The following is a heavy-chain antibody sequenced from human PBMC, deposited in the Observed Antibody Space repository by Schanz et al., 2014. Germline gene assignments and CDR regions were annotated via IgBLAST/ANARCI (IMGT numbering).Heavy chain of an antibody. J-gene: IGHJ4*02. V-gene: IGHV1-69*02. Sequence: QVQLVQSEAEVKKPGSSVKVSCKLSGGTFSSYTISWMRQAPGQGLEWMGKIIPVLNIATYAQKFQGRVTTTADKSTFTAYMDVSSLRSEDTAVYYCAYYDVLTGFDYWGQGTQVTVSS. CDR2: IIPVLNIA. CDR1: GGTFSSYT. D-gene: IGHD3-9*01. CDR3: AYYDVLTGFDY.